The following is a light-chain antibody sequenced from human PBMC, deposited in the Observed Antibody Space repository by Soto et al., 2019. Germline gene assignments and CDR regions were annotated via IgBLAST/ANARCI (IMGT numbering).Light chain of an antibody. J-gene: IGKJ4*01. CDR3: QYYGTSPPLLT. CDR1: QIVSITY. V-gene: IGKV3-20*01. CDR2: GAS. Sequence: EIVLTQSPGTLSLSPGERATLSCKASQIVSITYVVWYLQKPGQAPRLLIYGASSRAAGTPDRFSGSASGTNFTLTISGLEPEDFGVYYCQYYGTSPPLLTFGGGNKVEIK.